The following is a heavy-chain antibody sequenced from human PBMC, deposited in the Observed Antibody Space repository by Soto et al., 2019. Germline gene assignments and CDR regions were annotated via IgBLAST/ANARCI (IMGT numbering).Heavy chain of an antibody. J-gene: IGHJ4*02. V-gene: IGHV1-69*08. CDR1: GGTFSSYT. D-gene: IGHD3-16*02. CDR3: ARDGMITFGGVIPKGDY. CDR2: IIPILGIA. Sequence: QVQLVQSGAEVKKPGSSVKVSCKASGGTFSSYTISWVRQAPGQGLEWMGRIIPILGIANYAQKFQGRVTITADKTTSPAYMELSSLRSEDTAVYYCARDGMITFGGVIPKGDYWGQGTLVTVSS.